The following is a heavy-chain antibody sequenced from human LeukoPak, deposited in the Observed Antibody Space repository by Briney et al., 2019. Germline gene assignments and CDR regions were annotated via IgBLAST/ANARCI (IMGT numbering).Heavy chain of an antibody. Sequence: GGSLRLSCAASGFTFSDAWMRWVRQAPGKGLEWVGHVKSKTDGGTTDYAAPVKGRFSISRDDSTSTLYLQMNSLQTEDTAVYYCATDDFYGRDGLLFFDYWGRGTLVTVSS. J-gene: IGHJ4*02. CDR3: ATDDFYGRDGLLFFDY. CDR1: GFTFSDAW. CDR2: VKSKTDGGTT. V-gene: IGHV3-15*01. D-gene: IGHD2-21*01.